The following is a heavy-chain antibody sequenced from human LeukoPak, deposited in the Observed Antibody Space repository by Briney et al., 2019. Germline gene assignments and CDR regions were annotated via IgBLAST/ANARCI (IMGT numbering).Heavy chain of an antibody. CDR1: GYTFTGYY. CDR3: ARRYYYYYYMDV. CDR2: MNPNSGNT. V-gene: IGHV1-8*03. Sequence: ASVKVSCKASGYTFTGYYMHWVRQAPGQGLEWMGRMNPNSGNTGCAQKFQGRVTITRNTSISRAYMELSSLRSEDTAVYYCARRYYYYYYMDVWGKGTTVTVSS. J-gene: IGHJ6*03.